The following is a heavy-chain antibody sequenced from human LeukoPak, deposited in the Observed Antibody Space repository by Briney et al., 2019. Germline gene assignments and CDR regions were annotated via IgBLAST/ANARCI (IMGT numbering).Heavy chain of an antibody. CDR3: ARRGREYDISGLDY. D-gene: IGHD3-22*01. J-gene: IGHJ4*02. CDR2: ISSSDSTI. CDR1: GFTFSDYY. Sequence: GGSLRLSCAASGFTFSDYYMSWVRQAPGKGVERVSYISSSDSTIYYAGSVKGRFTITRDNAKNSLYLQMNSLRAEDTAVYYCARRGREYDISGLDYWGQGTLVTVSS. V-gene: IGHV3-11*01.